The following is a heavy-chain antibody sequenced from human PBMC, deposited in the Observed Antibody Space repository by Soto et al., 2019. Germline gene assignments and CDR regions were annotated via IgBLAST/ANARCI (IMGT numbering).Heavy chain of an antibody. CDR3: ARADPRRITMVRGVIIVYWFDP. V-gene: IGHV6-1*01. J-gene: IGHJ5*02. CDR1: GDSVSSNSAA. CDR2: TYYRSKWYN. Sequence: SQTLSLTCAISGDSVSSNSAAWNWIGQSPSRGLEWLGRTYYRSKWYNDYAVSVKSRITINPDTSKNQFSLQLNSVTPEDTAVYYCARADPRRITMVRGVIIVYWFDPWGQGTLVTVSS. D-gene: IGHD3-10*01.